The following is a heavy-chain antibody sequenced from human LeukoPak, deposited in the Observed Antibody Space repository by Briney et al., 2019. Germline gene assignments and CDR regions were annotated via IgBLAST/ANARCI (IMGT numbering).Heavy chain of an antibody. J-gene: IGHJ6*03. V-gene: IGHV3-30*18. CDR2: ISYDGSNK. CDR3: AKDQGSSYSSGWYSYMDV. D-gene: IGHD6-19*01. Sequence: PGGSLRLSCAASGFTFSSYGMHWVRQAPGKGLEWVAVISYDGSNKYYADSVKGRFTISRDNSKNTLYLQMSSLRAEDTAVYYCAKDQGSSYSSGWYSYMDVWGKGTTVTVSS. CDR1: GFTFSSYG.